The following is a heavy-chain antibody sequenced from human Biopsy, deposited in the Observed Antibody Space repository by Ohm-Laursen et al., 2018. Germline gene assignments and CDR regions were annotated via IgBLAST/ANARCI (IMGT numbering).Heavy chain of an antibody. CDR3: ARDRSSGSYSPSDY. J-gene: IGHJ4*02. V-gene: IGHV1-69*01. Sequence: SSVKVSCKASAGTFSSHAISWARQAPGQGLEWMGWIILIFGTAEYAQNFQGRLTINADESTSTSYMDLISLRSEDTAVYYCARDRSSGSYSPSDYWGQGTLVTVSS. CDR2: IILIFGTA. CDR1: AGTFSSHA. D-gene: IGHD1-26*01.